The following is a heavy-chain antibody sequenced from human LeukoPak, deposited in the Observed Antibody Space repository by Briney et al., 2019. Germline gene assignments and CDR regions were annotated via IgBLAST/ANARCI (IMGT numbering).Heavy chain of an antibody. V-gene: IGHV1-8*03. Sequence: ASVKVSCKASGGTFSSYAINWVRQATGQGLEWMGWMNPNSGNTGYAQKFQGRATITRNTSISTAYMELSSLRSEDTAVYYCARGVIAAAGQPDYWGQGTLVTVSS. CDR3: ARGVIAAAGQPDY. CDR2: MNPNSGNT. J-gene: IGHJ4*02. D-gene: IGHD6-25*01. CDR1: GGTFSSYA.